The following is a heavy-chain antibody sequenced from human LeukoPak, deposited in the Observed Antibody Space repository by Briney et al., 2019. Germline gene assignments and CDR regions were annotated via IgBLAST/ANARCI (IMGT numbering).Heavy chain of an antibody. CDR1: GYTFTSYG. D-gene: IGHD1-20*01. V-gene: IGHV1-18*01. CDR3: ARAGGMTGTGDYFDY. CDR2: ISAYKGNT. Sequence: ASVKVSCKASGYTFTSYGISWVRQAPGQGLEWMGWISAYKGNTNYAQKLQGRVTMTTDTSTSTAYMELRSLRSDDTAVYYCARAGGMTGTGDYFDYWGQGTLVTVSS. J-gene: IGHJ4*02.